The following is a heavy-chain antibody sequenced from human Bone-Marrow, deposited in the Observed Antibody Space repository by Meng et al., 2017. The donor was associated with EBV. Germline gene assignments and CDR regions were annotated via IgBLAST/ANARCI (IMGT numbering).Heavy chain of an antibody. V-gene: IGHV4-4*02. Sequence: QTEEAGPGLVEPSGTLALTCAVSGASISGSNWWSWVRQPPGKGLEWIGEIWHGGNTNYNPSLKSRVTISVDKSGNQFSLNLNSVTAADTAVYYCARGNAYNVPSFDYWGQGTLVTVSS. CDR2: IWHGGNT. J-gene: IGHJ4*02. D-gene: IGHD5-24*01. CDR3: ARGNAYNVPSFDY. CDR1: GASISGSNW.